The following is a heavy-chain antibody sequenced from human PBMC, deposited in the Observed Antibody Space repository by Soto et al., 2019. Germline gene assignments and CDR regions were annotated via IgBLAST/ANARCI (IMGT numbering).Heavy chain of an antibody. CDR3: ARLREGSPADF. V-gene: IGHV4-39*01. CDR1: GGSISNINYH. Sequence: SETLSLTCSVSGGSISNINYHWGWIRQPPGKGLEWIGSIYYTGITYYNPSLRSRLTISLDTSKNQFSLDLSSVTALDTAVYFCARLREGSPADFWGQGTPVTVYS. J-gene: IGHJ4*02. D-gene: IGHD1-26*01. CDR2: IYYTGIT.